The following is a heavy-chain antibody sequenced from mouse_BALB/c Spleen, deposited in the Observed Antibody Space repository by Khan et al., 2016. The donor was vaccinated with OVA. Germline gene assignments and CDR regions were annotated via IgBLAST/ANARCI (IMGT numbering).Heavy chain of an antibody. CDR1: GYTFPDYY. CDR3: ARRNYFGYTFAY. J-gene: IGHJ3*01. CDR2: ISPGSGDT. V-gene: IGHV1-77*01. D-gene: IGHD1-2*01. Sequence: QVQLQQSGAELARPGASVKLSCKASGYTFPDYYINWVKQRTGQGLEWIGEISPGSGDTYYNEKFKGKATLTADKSSSTAYMQLSSLTSEASAVYFCARRNYFGYTFAYWGQGTLVTGAA.